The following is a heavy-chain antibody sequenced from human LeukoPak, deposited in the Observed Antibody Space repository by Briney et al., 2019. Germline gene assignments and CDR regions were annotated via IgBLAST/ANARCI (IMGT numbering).Heavy chain of an antibody. CDR1: GFTFSSYG. Sequence: GGSLRLSCAASGFTFSSYGMHWVRQAPGKGLEWVAVIWYDGSNKYYADSAKGRFTISRDNSKNTLYLQMNSLRAEDTAMYYRARRFGESDLDYWGQGTLVTVSS. CDR2: IWYDGSNK. V-gene: IGHV3-33*01. D-gene: IGHD3-10*01. CDR3: ARRFGESDLDY. J-gene: IGHJ4*02.